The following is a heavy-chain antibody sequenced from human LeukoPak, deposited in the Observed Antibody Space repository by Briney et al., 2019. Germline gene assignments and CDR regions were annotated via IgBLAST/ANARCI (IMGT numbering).Heavy chain of an antibody. CDR1: GGSITGSF. V-gene: IGHV4-59*01. J-gene: IGHJ4*02. CDR2: LHESGST. D-gene: IGHD5-24*01. CDR3: TTGGGWLTDY. Sequence: PSETLSLTCTVSGGSITGSFWGWFRRSPGKGLEWIGFLHESGSTIYNASLEGRASISADTSRSQFSLRLTSVTAADTAVYFCTTGGGWLTDYWGRGTLVTVSS.